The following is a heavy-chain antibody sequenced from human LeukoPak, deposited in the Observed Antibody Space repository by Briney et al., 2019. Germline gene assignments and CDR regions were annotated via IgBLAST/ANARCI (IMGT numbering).Heavy chain of an antibody. J-gene: IGHJ4*02. Sequence: SETLSLTCTVSGGSISSYYWSWIRQPPGKGLDCIGYIYYSGTTNYNPSLKSRVTISLDTSKNQFSLKLTSVTAADTAVYYCARGTAMVSFYYWGQGTLVTVSS. D-gene: IGHD5-18*01. CDR2: IYYSGTT. V-gene: IGHV4-59*01. CDR1: GGSISSYY. CDR3: ARGTAMVSFYY.